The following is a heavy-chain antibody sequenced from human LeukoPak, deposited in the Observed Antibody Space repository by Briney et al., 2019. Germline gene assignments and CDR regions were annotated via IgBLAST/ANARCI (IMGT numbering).Heavy chain of an antibody. CDR2: IYSGGTT. CDR3: AKTRGRYFDY. CDR1: GFTVSSNY. J-gene: IGHJ4*02. Sequence: PGGSLRLSCAASGFTVSSNYMSWVRLAPGKGLDWISVIYSGGTTYYADSVKGRFTISRDISKNTLYLQMISLRADDTAVYYCAKTRGRYFDYWGQGTLVTVSS. V-gene: IGHV3-53*01. D-gene: IGHD3-10*01.